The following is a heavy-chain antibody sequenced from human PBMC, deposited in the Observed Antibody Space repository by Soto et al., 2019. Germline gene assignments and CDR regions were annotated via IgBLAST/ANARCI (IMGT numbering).Heavy chain of an antibody. CDR1: AGSFSHYY. D-gene: IGHD6-19*01. CDR3: ARGGSSDWQVALDI. CDR2: IKHGGSS. V-gene: IGHV4-34*01. Sequence: QVQQQPWGAGLLKPSETLSLTCTVYAGSFSHYYWNWIRQSPGKGLEWIGKIKHGGSSSYNPSLRSRGSISVDMSKNQFSLTLSSVTAADTAVYYCARGGSSDWQVALDIWGEGTMVPVSS. J-gene: IGHJ3*02.